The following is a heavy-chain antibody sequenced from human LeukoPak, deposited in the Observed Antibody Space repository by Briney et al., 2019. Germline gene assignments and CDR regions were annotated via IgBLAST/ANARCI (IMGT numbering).Heavy chain of an antibody. V-gene: IGHV3-73*01. CDR1: GFTFSGSA. J-gene: IGHJ4*02. Sequence: PGGSLRLSCAASGFTFSGSAMHWVRQASGKGLEWVGRIRSKANSYATAYAASVKGRFTISRDDSKNTAYLQMNSLKTEDTAVYYCTRPEYYYDSSGYPDWGQGTLVTVSS. D-gene: IGHD3-22*01. CDR3: TRPEYYYDSSGYPD. CDR2: IRSKANSYAT.